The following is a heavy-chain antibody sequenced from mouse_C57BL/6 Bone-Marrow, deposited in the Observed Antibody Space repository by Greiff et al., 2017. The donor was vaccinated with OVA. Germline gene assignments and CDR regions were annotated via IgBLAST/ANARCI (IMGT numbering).Heavy chain of an antibody. J-gene: IGHJ2*01. D-gene: IGHD2-2*01. CDR2: IYPGSGNI. CDR1: GYTFTDYY. Sequence: QVQLQPSWAELVRPGASVKLSCKASGYTFTDYYISWVTQRPGQGLEWIARIYPGSGNIYYNEKFKGKATLTAEKSSSTAYMQLSSLTSDDSAVYFCARSERLRDYFDYWGQGTTLTVSS. V-gene: IGHV1-76*01. CDR3: ARSERLRDYFDY.